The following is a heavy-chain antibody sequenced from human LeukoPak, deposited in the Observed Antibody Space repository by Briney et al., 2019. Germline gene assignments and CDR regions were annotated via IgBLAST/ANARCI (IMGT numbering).Heavy chain of an antibody. V-gene: IGHV4-59*02. D-gene: IGHD3-10*02. CDR2: MYYSGST. CDR1: GDSVSLYY. Sequence: SETLSLTCTVSGDSVSLYYWSWIRQPPGKGLEWIGNMYYSGSTTYNPSLKSRITLSVDTSKNQFSLKLSSVTAADTALYYCARGMFAFDIWGQGTMVTVSS. CDR3: ARGMFAFDI. J-gene: IGHJ3*02.